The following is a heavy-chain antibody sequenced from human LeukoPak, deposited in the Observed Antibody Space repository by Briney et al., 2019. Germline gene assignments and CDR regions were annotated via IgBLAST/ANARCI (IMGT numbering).Heavy chain of an antibody. V-gene: IGHV3-33*01. CDR3: ASIAVAGRIVRHAFDI. D-gene: IGHD6-19*01. Sequence: GGSLGLSCAASGFTFSSYGMHWVRQAPGKGLEWVAVIWYDGSNKYYADSVKGRFTISRDNSKNTLYLQMNSLRAEDTAVYYCASIAVAGRIVRHAFDIWGQGTMVTVSS. J-gene: IGHJ3*02. CDR1: GFTFSSYG. CDR2: IWYDGSNK.